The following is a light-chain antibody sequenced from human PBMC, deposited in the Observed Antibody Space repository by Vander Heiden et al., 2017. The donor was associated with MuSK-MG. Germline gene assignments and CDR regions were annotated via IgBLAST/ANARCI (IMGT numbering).Light chain of an antibody. CDR1: QSVNRN. Sequence: ETVMTQSPATLSVSPGERATLSCRASQSVNRNLAWYQQKPGQAPRLLIYGASTRATGIPDRFSGSGSGTEFTLTISSLQSEDFAVYYWHQDNKWRTFGQGTKVEIK. J-gene: IGKJ1*01. CDR3: HQDNKWRT. V-gene: IGKV3-15*01. CDR2: GAS.